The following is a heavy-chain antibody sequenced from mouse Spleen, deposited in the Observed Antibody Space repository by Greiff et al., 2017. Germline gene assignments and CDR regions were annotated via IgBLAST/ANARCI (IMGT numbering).Heavy chain of an antibody. J-gene: IGHJ1*01. CDR1: GYTFTDYY. V-gene: IGHV1-19*01. CDR2: INPYNGGT. Sequence: EVQLQQSGPVLVKPGASVKMSCKASGYTFTDYYMNWVKQSHGKSLEWIGVINPYNGGTSYNQKFKGKATLTVDKSSSTAYMELNSLTSEDSAVYYCARPAEEGYFDVWGAGTTVTVSS. CDR3: ARPAEEGYFDV.